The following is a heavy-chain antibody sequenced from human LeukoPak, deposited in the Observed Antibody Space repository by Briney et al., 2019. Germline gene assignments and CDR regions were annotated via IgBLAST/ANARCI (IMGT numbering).Heavy chain of an antibody. Sequence: PGGSLRLSCAASGFTFSSFALHWFRQAPGKGLEYVSAISSNGRNTYYANSVKGRFTISRDNSKNTLYLQMGSLRAEDMAVYYSAREDYGSGSYPLDYWGQGTLVTVSS. CDR3: AREDYGSGSYPLDY. D-gene: IGHD3-10*01. V-gene: IGHV3-64*01. CDR2: ISSNGRNT. J-gene: IGHJ4*02. CDR1: GFTFSSFA.